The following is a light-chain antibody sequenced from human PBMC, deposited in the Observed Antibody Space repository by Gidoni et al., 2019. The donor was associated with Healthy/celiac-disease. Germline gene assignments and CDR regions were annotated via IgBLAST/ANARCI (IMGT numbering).Light chain of an antibody. CDR1: QSVSSY. J-gene: IGKJ5*01. Sequence: EIVLTQSPATLSLSPGERATLSCRASQSVSSYLAWYQQKPGQAPRLLIYDASNRATGIPARFSGSGPGTDFTLTISSLEPEDFAVYYCQQRSNWDFDQGTRLEIK. CDR2: DAS. V-gene: IGKV3D-11*02. CDR3: QQRSNWD.